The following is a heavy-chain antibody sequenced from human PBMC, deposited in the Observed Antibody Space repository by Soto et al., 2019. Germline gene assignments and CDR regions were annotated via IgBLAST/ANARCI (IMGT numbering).Heavy chain of an antibody. CDR3: ARSGITMVRGVNYGMDV. J-gene: IGHJ6*02. D-gene: IGHD3-10*01. CDR2: IYPGDSDT. V-gene: IGHV5-51*01. Sequence: GESLKISCKGSGYSFTSYWIGWVRQMPGKGLEWMGIIYPGDSDTRYSPSFQGQVTISADKSISTAYLQWSSLKASDTAMYYCARSGITMVRGVNYGMDVWGQGTTVTAP. CDR1: GYSFTSYW.